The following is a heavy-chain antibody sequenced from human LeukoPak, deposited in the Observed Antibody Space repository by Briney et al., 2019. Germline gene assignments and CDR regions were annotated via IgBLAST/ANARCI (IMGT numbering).Heavy chain of an antibody. CDR2: INPNTGGT. V-gene: IGHV1-2*02. D-gene: IGHD3-10*01. J-gene: IGHJ4*02. CDR3: ARVLSHGTYYYGSGSYGSDY. CDR1: GSTFTGYY. Sequence: ASVKVSCKASGSTFTGYYMHCVRQAPGQGLEWMGWINPNTGGTNYAQKFQGRVTMTRDTSISTAYMELSRLRSDDTAVYYCARVLSHGTYYYGSGSYGSDYWGQGTLVTVSS.